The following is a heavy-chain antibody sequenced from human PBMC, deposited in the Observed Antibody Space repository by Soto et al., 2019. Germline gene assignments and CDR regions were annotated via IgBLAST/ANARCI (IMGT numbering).Heavy chain of an antibody. CDR1: GYSFTSYW. J-gene: IGHJ4*02. D-gene: IGHD3-10*01. CDR3: ARRRITMVRGVTEVYY. V-gene: IGHV5-10-1*01. CDR2: IDPSDSYT. Sequence: GESLKISCKGSGYSFTSYWISWVRQMPGKGLEWMGRIDPSDSYTNYSPSFQGHVTISADKSISTAYLQWSSLKASDTAMYYCARRRITMVRGVTEVYYWGQGTLVTVSS.